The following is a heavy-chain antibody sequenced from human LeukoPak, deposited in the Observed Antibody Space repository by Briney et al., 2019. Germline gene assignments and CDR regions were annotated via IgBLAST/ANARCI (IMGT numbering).Heavy chain of an antibody. D-gene: IGHD1-1*01. CDR1: GGSISSGDYY. Sequence: SQTLSLTCTVSGGSISSGDYYWSWIRQPPGKGLEWIGYIYYSGGTYYNPSLKSRVAISVDTSKNQFSLKLSTVTAADTAVYYCARLTTVSWAFDIWGQGTMATVSS. CDR2: IYYSGGT. V-gene: IGHV4-30-4*01. CDR3: ARLTTVSWAFDI. J-gene: IGHJ3*02.